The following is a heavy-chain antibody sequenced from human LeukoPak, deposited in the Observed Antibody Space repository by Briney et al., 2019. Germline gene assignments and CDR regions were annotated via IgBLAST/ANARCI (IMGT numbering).Heavy chain of an antibody. V-gene: IGHV4-4*07. D-gene: IGHD4-17*01. CDR1: GGSISIYY. Sequence: SETLSLTYTVSGGSISIYYWSWIRQPAGKGLEWIVCIYTSGTTHYNPSLKSRVTMSVDTSKNQFSLKLGSVTAADTAVYYCARLRSTYWYFDLWGRGTLVTVSS. J-gene: IGHJ2*01. CDR3: ARLRSTYWYFDL. CDR2: IYTSGTT.